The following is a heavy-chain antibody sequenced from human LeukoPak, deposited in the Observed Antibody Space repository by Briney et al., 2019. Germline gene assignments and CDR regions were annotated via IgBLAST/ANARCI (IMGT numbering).Heavy chain of an antibody. D-gene: IGHD2-15*01. CDR3: ASGRVAYSAYYFDF. CDR1: GDSITNYF. J-gene: IGHJ4*02. CDR2: IYYTGNT. V-gene: IGHV4-59*01. Sequence: SETLSLTCTVSGDSITNYFWSWIRQPPGKGLEWIGYIYYTGNTNYSPFLKSRVTMSVDTSTNQFSLRLPSVTAADTAVYYCASGRVAYSAYYFDFWGRGTLVTVSS.